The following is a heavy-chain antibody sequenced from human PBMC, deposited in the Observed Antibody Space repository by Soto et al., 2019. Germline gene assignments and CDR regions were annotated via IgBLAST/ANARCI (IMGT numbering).Heavy chain of an antibody. CDR2: INHSGST. V-gene: IGHV4-34*01. CDR1: GGSFSGYY. D-gene: IGHD3-3*01. J-gene: IGHJ6*02. CDR3: ARGLGSGYYYYHGMDV. Sequence: SETLSLTCAVYGGSFSGYYWSWIRQPPGKGLEWIGEINHSGSTNYNPSIKSRVTISVDTSKNQFSLKLSSVTAADTAVYYCARGLGSGYYYYHGMDVWGQGTKVTVP.